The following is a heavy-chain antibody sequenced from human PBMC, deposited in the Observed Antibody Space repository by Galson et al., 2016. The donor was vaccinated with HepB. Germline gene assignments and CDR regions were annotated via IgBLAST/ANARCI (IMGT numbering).Heavy chain of an antibody. J-gene: IGHJ6*02. V-gene: IGHV4-31*03. Sequence: TLSLTCTVSGISVNRGGYYWSWVRQHAGKGLEWIGYIYNNGNAYYSPSLKSRASISLDTSRNQFSLNLTSVTPADTAVYYCATLTAFYHFGMDVWGPGTTVTVSS. D-gene: IGHD2/OR15-2a*01. CDR2: IYNNGNA. CDR1: GISVNRGGYY. CDR3: ATLTAFYHFGMDV.